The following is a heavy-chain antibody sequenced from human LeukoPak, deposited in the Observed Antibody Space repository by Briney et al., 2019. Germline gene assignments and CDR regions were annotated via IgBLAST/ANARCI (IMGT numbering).Heavy chain of an antibody. D-gene: IGHD4-17*01. J-gene: IGHJ3*02. Sequence: PSETLSLTCTVSGVSISSGGYYWSWIRQHPGKGLEWIGYIYYSGNTYYNPSLQSRVTIAVATSKNQFSLKLSSVTAADTAVYYCARHFFDYGECAFDIWGQGTVVTVSS. CDR2: IYYSGNT. CDR1: GVSISSGGYY. CDR3: ARHFFDYGECAFDI. V-gene: IGHV4-31*03.